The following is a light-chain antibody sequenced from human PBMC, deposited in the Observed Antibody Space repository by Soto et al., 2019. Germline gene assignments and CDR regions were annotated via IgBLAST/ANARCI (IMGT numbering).Light chain of an antibody. CDR3: QQYSNWSPLT. Sequence: EIVMTQSPAPVSVSPGGGATFSCRSSQSVNSSLAWYQQKPGQASRLLINDAFTRATGIPARFSGSGSGTEFTLRISSLQSKSSAVYYCQQYSNWSPLTFGGGTKVEI. CDR2: DAF. V-gene: IGKV3-15*01. J-gene: IGKJ4*01. CDR1: QSVNSS.